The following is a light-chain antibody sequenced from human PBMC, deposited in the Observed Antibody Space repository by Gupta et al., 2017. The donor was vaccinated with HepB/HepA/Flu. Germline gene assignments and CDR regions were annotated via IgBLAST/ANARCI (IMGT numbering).Light chain of an antibody. J-gene: IGLJ2*01. Sequence: SYELTKPPSVSVSPGHTASITCSGNKLGDKYACWYQQKSVQSLVLVIYQDSKRPSGLPERFSCSNSWNTATLTISGTQAMDEADYYCQAWDSSTVVFGGGTKLTVL. CDR2: QDS. CDR1: KLGDKY. CDR3: QAWDSSTVV. V-gene: IGLV3-1*01.